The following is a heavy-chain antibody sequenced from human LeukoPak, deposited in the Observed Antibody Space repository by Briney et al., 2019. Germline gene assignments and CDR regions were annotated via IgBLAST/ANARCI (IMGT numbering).Heavy chain of an antibody. J-gene: IGHJ4*02. CDR1: GYTFTSYD. Sequence: ASVKVSCKASGYTFTSYDINWVRQATGQGLEWMGWMNPNSGNTGYAQNFQGRVTMTRNTSITTAHMELSSLRSEDTAVYYCARGRGAPRDGYNFYYFDLWGQGTLATVSS. CDR2: MNPNSGNT. CDR3: ARGRGAPRDGYNFYYFDL. V-gene: IGHV1-8*01. D-gene: IGHD5-12*01.